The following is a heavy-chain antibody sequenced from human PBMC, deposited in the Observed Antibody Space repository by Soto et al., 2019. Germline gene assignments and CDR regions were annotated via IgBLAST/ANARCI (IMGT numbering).Heavy chain of an antibody. V-gene: IGHV3-30-3*01. CDR1: GFTFSSYA. Sequence: QVQLVESGGGVVQPGRSLRLSCAASGFTFSSYAMHWVRQAPGKGLEWVAVISYDGSNKYYADSVKGRFTISRDNSKNTLYRQMNSLRAEDTAVYYCARAQRAYYYDSSGPQVYWGQGTLVTVSS. CDR2: ISYDGSNK. CDR3: ARAQRAYYYDSSGPQVY. J-gene: IGHJ4*02. D-gene: IGHD3-22*01.